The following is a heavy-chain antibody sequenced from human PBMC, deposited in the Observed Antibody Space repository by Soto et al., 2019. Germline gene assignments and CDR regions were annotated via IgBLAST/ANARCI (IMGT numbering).Heavy chain of an antibody. D-gene: IGHD1-20*01. CDR3: ATSRYYWNDDHNLFYP. CDR1: VGSISSGGYY. CDR2: IYYSGST. Sequence: PSETLYLTCTVSVGSISSGGYYWSWIRQQPGKGLEWIGYIYYSGSTYYNPSLKSRVTISVDTSKNQFSLKLSSVTAADTAVYYCATSRYYWNDDHNLFYPCGQGTLVP. J-gene: IGHJ5*02. V-gene: IGHV4-31*03.